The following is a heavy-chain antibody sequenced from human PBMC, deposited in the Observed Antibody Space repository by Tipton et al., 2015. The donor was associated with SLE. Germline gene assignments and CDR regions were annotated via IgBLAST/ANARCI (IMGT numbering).Heavy chain of an antibody. Sequence: TLSLTCTVSDGSISVDCCNWIRQPPGKGLEWIGGIYYTGTTTYYNSFLKSRVTMSVDMSKNQFSLRLTSVIAADTAVYYCARLHGYSYGLNWFDPWGQGTLISVSS. V-gene: IGHV4-59*04. D-gene: IGHD5-18*01. CDR1: DGSISVDC. CDR3: ARLHGYSYGLNWFDP. CDR2: IYYTGTTT. J-gene: IGHJ5*02.